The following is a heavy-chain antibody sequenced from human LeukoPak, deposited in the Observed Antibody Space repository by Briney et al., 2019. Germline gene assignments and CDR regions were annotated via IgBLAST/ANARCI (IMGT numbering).Heavy chain of an antibody. D-gene: IGHD6-13*01. CDR2: IYYSGST. J-gene: IGHJ4*02. V-gene: IGHV4-39*02. CDR3: ARDPGAAAQFDY. Sequence: SETLSLTCTVSGGSISSSSYYWGWIRQPPGKGLEWIGSIYYSGSTYYNPSLKSRVTISVDTSKNQFSLKLSSVTAADTAVYYCARDPGAAAQFDYWGQGTLVTVSS. CDR1: GGSISSSSYY.